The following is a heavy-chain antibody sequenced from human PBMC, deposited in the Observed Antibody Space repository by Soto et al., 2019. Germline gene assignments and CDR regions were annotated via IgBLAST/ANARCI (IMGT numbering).Heavy chain of an antibody. J-gene: IGHJ6*02. V-gene: IGHV4-59*01. CDR1: GGSINNYY. CDR3: ARWHSSSGYYGMDV. Sequence: HVQVQESGPGLVKPSETLSLTCTVSGGSINNYYWSWIRQPPGKGLEWIAYIYYSGSTNYNPSFKSRVIESVDTSRNQSSLKLSSVTAADTAVYYCARWHSSSGYYGMDVWGQGTTVTVSS. CDR2: IYYSGST. D-gene: IGHD6-25*01.